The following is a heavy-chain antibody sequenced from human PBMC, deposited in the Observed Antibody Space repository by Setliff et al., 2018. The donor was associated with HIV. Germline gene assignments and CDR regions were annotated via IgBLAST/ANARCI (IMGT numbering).Heavy chain of an antibody. D-gene: IGHD3-10*01. V-gene: IGHV3-53*01. CDR1: GFTVSGDS. CDR3: ATNQGFGVFGYFDN. J-gene: IGHJ4*02. CDR2: IFTGGST. Sequence: PWGSLRLSCAASGFTVSGDSMSRVRQAPGKGPEWLSIIFTGGSTYYPESAKGRFTISRDGSKNTLYLEINDLTADDTATYFCATNQGFGVFGYFDNWGQGTRVTVSS.